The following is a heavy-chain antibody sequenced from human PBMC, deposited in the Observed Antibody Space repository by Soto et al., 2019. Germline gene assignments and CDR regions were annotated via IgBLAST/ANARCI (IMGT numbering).Heavy chain of an antibody. J-gene: IGHJ3*02. Sequence: GGSLRLSCAGSGYNFGGFWRHWVRQAPGKGLVWVSRIGNGGTNTVYADAVKGRFTISRDNAKNTLYLQMNSLRAEDTAVYYCAKDRGRPDAFNIWGQGTTVSVS. V-gene: IGHV3-74*01. CDR2: IGNGGTNT. CDR3: AKDRGRPDAFNI. CDR1: GYNFGGFW.